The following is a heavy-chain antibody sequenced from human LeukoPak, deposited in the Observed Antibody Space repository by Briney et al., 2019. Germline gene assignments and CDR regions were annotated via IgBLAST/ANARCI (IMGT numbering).Heavy chain of an antibody. CDR1: GFTFSNAW. J-gene: IGHJ4*02. CDR3: ATASRIVGATRLGH. D-gene: IGHD1-26*01. Sequence: PGGSLRLSCAASGFTFSNAWMSWARQAPGKGREWVGRIKSKTDGGTTDYAAPVKGRFTISRDDSKNTLYLQMNSLKTEDTAVYYCATASRIVGATRLGHWGQGTLVTVSS. V-gene: IGHV3-15*01. CDR2: IKSKTDGGTT.